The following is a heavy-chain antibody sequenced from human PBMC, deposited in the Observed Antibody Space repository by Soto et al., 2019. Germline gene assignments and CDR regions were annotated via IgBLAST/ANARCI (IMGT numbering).Heavy chain of an antibody. CDR3: ARSSTSANYFDY. D-gene: IGHD2-2*01. CDR2: LYYSGST. Sequence: QVQLQESGPGLVKPSQTLSLTCTVSGGSISSGGYYWSWIRQHPGKGLEWIGYLYYSGSTYYNPSLKSRVSISVDPSKNQFSLKLSSVTAADTGVYYCARSSTSANYFDYLGQGTLVTVSS. V-gene: IGHV4-31*03. CDR1: GGSISSGGYY. J-gene: IGHJ4*02.